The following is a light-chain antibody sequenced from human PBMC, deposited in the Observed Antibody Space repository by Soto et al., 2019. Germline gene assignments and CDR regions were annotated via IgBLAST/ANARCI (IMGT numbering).Light chain of an antibody. CDR2: DAS. CDR1: QSVRSN. CDR3: QQYDNWPRT. Sequence: EKVLTQSPATLSVSPGERATLSCRASQSVRSNLAWYQQKPGQPPRLLIYDASTRATRIPSRFSGSGSGTEFTRTISSLQSEDFAVYYCQQYDNWPRTFGQGTKVDI. J-gene: IGKJ1*01. V-gene: IGKV3-15*01.